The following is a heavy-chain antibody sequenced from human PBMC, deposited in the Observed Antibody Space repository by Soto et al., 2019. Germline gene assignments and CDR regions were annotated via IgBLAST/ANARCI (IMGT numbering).Heavy chain of an antibody. CDR2: VSSDGYTK. CDR1: GFTFSNYG. Sequence: GGSLRLSCIASGFTFSNYGIHWVRQAPGKGLEWVAVVSSDGYTKYYADSVKGRFTISRDNSKSTLYLQMDSLRPEDTAVYDWAKEIEVAGELDYWGLGTLVTVSS. V-gene: IGHV3-30*18. J-gene: IGHJ4*01. D-gene: IGHD6-19*01. CDR3: AKEIEVAGELDY.